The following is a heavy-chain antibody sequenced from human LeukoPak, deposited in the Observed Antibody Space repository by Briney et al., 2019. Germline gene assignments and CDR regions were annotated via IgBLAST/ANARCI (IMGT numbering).Heavy chain of an antibody. Sequence: SETLSLTCTVSGGSISNYYWSCIRQPPGKGLEWIGYISYSGSTNDNPSLKSRVTISVDTSRNQFSLKLSSVTAADTAVYYCARVGHGVDGGYNWFDPWGQGTLVTVSS. CDR1: GGSISNYY. D-gene: IGHD5-12*01. V-gene: IGHV4-59*01. CDR2: ISYSGST. J-gene: IGHJ5*02. CDR3: ARVGHGVDGGYNWFDP.